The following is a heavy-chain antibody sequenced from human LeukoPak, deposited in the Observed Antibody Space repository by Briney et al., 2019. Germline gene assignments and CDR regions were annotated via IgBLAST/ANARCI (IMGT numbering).Heavy chain of an antibody. Sequence: GGSLRLSCAASGFTFSSYGMHWVRQAPGKGLEWVAVISYDGSNKYYADSVKGRFTISRDNSKNTLYLQMNSLRAEDTAVYYCAKDLTRAAGTRNGFDPWGQGTLVTVSS. J-gene: IGHJ5*02. D-gene: IGHD6-13*01. CDR3: AKDLTRAAGTRNGFDP. CDR1: GFTFSSYG. V-gene: IGHV3-30*18. CDR2: ISYDGSNK.